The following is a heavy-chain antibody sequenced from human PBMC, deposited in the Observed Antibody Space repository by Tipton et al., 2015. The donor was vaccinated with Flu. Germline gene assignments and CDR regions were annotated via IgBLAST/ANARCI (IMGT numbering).Heavy chain of an antibody. J-gene: IGHJ4*02. D-gene: IGHD3-22*01. CDR1: GGSISSYY. CDR2: VYISGNT. Sequence: TLSLTCTVSGGSISSYYWSWIRQPAGKGLEWVGRVYISGNTNSNPSLKSRVTMSVDTSKNQFSLKLTSVTAADTAVYFCARIVTYFDSSGSQDYFDYWSQGTRVTVSS. CDR3: ARIVTYFDSSGSQDYFDY. V-gene: IGHV4-4*07.